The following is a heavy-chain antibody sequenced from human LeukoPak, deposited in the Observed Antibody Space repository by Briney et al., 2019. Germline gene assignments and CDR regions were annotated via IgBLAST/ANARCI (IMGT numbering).Heavy chain of an antibody. CDR2: ISAYNGNT. V-gene: IGHV1-18*01. D-gene: IGHD6-19*01. CDR1: GYTFTSYG. Sequence: ASVKVSCKASGYTFTSYGISWVRQAPGQGLEWMGWISAYNGNTNYAQKLQGRVTMTTDTSTSTACMELRSLRSDDTAVYYCARDRGAGSSGWPPTYYYYGMDVWGQGTTVTVSS. J-gene: IGHJ6*02. CDR3: ARDRGAGSSGWPPTYYYYGMDV.